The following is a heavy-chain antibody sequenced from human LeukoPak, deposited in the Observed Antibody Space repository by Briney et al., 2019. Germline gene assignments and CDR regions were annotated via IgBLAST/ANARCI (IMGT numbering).Heavy chain of an antibody. CDR2: TNHSGST. CDR1: GGSSGVYS. CDR3: ARGPIGRWDFDY. Sequence: SETLSLTCAVDGGSSGVYSWSCIRPPPGKVREGIGETNHSGSTNYNPSLKSRVTISVDTSKNQFSLKLSSVTAADTAVYYCARGPIGRWDFDYWGQGTLVTVSS. D-gene: IGHD5-24*01. V-gene: IGHV4-34*01. J-gene: IGHJ4*02.